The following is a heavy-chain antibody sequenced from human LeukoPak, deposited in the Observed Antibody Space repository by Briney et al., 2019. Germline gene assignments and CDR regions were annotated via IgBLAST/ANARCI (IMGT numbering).Heavy chain of an antibody. CDR3: ARDHTIFGTFDY. J-gene: IGHJ4*02. CDR2: ISYDGSNK. Sequence: GGSLRLSCAASGFTFSSYAMHWVRQAPGKGLEWAAVISYDGSNKYYADSVKGRFTISRDNSKNTLYLQMNSLRAEDTAVYYCARDHTIFGTFDYLGQGTLVTVSS. D-gene: IGHD3-3*01. V-gene: IGHV3-30-3*01. CDR1: GFTFSSYA.